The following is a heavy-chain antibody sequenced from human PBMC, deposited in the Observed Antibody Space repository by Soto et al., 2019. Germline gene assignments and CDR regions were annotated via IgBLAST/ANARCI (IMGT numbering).Heavy chain of an antibody. J-gene: IGHJ2*01. CDR3: AKDMEEGATADWYFAL. Sequence: EVQLVESGGGLVQPGRSLRLSCAASGFTFDDYAMHWVRQAPGKGLEWVSGISWNSGSIGYADSVKGRFTISRDNAKNSLYLQMNSLRAEDTALYYCAKDMEEGATADWYFALWGRGTLVTVSS. CDR1: GFTFDDYA. CDR2: ISWNSGSI. D-gene: IGHD1-26*01. V-gene: IGHV3-9*01.